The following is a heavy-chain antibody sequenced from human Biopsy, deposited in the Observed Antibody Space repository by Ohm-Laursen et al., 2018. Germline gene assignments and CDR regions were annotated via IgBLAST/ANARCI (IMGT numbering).Heavy chain of an antibody. CDR3: ARALDYYDPYYYYAMDV. Sequence: TLSLTCTVSSGSIRTGDYYWTWIRQHPGKGLEWIGSIYYSGNTKYNPSLQSRLSMSVDTSKNQFSLKLRSVSAADTAVYFCARALDYYDPYYYYAMDVWGRGTLVTVSS. J-gene: IGHJ2*01. CDR1: SGSIRTGDYY. CDR2: IYYSGNT. D-gene: IGHD3-22*01. V-gene: IGHV4-31*03.